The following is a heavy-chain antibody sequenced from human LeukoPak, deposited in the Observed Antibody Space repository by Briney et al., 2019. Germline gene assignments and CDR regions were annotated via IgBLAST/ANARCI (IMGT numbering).Heavy chain of an antibody. CDR1: GDSISSNY. Sequence: PSETLSLTCTVSGDSISSNYWSWIRQPARKGLEWIARIYNSGNTNYNPSLKSRVTMSIDTSKNEFSLKLSSVTAADTAVYYCARDRGRGYSYGLDYWGQGTLVTVSS. V-gene: IGHV4-4*07. CDR3: ARDRGRGYSYGLDY. J-gene: IGHJ4*02. CDR2: IYNSGNT. D-gene: IGHD5-18*01.